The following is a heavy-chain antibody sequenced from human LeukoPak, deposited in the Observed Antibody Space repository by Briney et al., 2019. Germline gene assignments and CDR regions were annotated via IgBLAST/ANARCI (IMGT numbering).Heavy chain of an antibody. J-gene: IGHJ6*03. CDR3: ARDQWLVDYYYYMDV. CDR2: ISSSSSTI. V-gene: IGHV3-48*01. D-gene: IGHD6-19*01. CDR1: GFTFSSNS. Sequence: PGGSLRLSCAASGFTFSSNSMNWVRQAPGKGLEWVSSISSSSSTIYYADSMKGRFTISRENANNSLYLQINRLRAEDTAVYYCARDQWLVDYYYYMDVWGKGTTVTVSS.